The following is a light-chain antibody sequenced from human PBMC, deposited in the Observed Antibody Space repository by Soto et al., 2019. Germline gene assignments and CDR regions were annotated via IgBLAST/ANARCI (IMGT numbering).Light chain of an antibody. Sequence: QSVLTQPPSVSGAPGQRVTFSCTGTSSNIGAGFDVHWYQQFPGTAPKVLIYGNTIRPPAVPDRFSASKSGTSASLAISGLQAEDEADYYCQSYDSSLSGSKVFGTGTKLTVL. J-gene: IGLJ1*01. CDR1: SSNIGAGFD. CDR2: GNT. V-gene: IGLV1-40*01. CDR3: QSYDSSLSGSKV.